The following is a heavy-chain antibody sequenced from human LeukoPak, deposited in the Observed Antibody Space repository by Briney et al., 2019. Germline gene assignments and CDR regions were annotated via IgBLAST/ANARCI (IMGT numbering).Heavy chain of an antibody. J-gene: IGHJ4*02. CDR3: ARARSDGYSPFDY. CDR1: RGTFRSYA. V-gene: IGHV1-69*05. D-gene: IGHD5-24*01. Sequence: SVKVSCKASRGTFRSYAISWVRQAPAQGRDWVGGSIPILCTANHAPKSQGTVKITTDESTSTAYMELSSMKSEETAVYYCARARSDGYSPFDYLGQGTLVTGSS. CDR2: SIPILCTA.